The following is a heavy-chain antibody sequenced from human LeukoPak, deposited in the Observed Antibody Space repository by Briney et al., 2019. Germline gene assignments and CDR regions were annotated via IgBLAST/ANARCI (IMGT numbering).Heavy chain of an antibody. D-gene: IGHD4-23*01. V-gene: IGHV4-30-4*01. CDR2: IYYSGST. CDR3: ARDGVGGLYYFDY. CDR1: GGSISSGDYC. J-gene: IGHJ4*02. Sequence: PSETLSLTCTVSGGSISSGDYCWSWIRQPPGKGLEWIGYIYYSGSTYYNPPLKSRVTISVDTSKNQFSLKLSSVTAADTAVYYCARDGVGGLYYFDYWGQGTLVTVSS.